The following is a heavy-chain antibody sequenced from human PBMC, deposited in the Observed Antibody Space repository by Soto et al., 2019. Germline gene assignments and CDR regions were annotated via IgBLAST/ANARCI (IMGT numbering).Heavy chain of an antibody. V-gene: IGHV3-66*01. Sequence: EVQLVESGGGLVQPGGSLRLSCAASGITVTGCFMTWVRQAPGKGLEWVSVISSDGSSYYADSVKGRFIIYRDISKNTLFLEMNSLRVEDTAVYYCARDTLGGAYDFWPGGQGTRVTVSS. D-gene: IGHD3-3*01. CDR2: ISSDGSS. CDR3: ARDTLGGAYDFWP. J-gene: IGHJ4*02. CDR1: GITVTGCF.